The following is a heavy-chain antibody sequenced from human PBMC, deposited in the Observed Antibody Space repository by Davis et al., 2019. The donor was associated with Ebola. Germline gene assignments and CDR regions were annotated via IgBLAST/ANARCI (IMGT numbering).Heavy chain of an antibody. J-gene: IGHJ5*02. Sequence: SETLSLTCTVSGDSISRGSYYWTWLRQPAGKGLEWIGHIYTDGNTDYNPSLKSRATISVDTSKNQFSLKLSSVTAADTAVYYCARFNNWGYSWFDPWGQGTLVTVSS. CDR1: GDSISRGSYY. D-gene: IGHD1-1*01. V-gene: IGHV4-61*09. CDR2: IYTDGNT. CDR3: ARFNNWGYSWFDP.